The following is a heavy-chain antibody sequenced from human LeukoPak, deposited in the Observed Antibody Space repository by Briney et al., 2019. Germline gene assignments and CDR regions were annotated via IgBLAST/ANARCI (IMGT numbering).Heavy chain of an antibody. CDR3: ARETYSGSYYLDY. CDR2: IYHSGST. CDR1: GGSISSSNW. J-gene: IGHJ4*02. D-gene: IGHD1-26*01. Sequence: PSETLSLTCAVSGGSISSSNWWSWDRQPPGKGLEWIGEIYHSGSTNYNPSLKSRVTISVDTSKNQFSLKLSSVTAADTAVYYCARETYSGSYYLDYWGQGTLVTVSS. V-gene: IGHV4-4*02.